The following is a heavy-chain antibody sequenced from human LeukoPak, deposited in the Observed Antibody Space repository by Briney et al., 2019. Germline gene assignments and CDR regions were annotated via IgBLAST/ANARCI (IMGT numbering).Heavy chain of an antibody. D-gene: IGHD3-22*01. CDR2: VSTRGTTT. J-gene: IGHJ4*02. CDR3: AKGMDSSGTSFDY. CDR1: GFTFNTYA. Sequence: GGSLRLSCAASGFTFNTYAMTWVRQAPGKGLGWISAVSTRGTTTYYSDSVKGRFTISRDNSKNTLYLQMNSLRAEDTAVYYCAKGMDSSGTSFDYWGQGTLVTVSS. V-gene: IGHV3-23*01.